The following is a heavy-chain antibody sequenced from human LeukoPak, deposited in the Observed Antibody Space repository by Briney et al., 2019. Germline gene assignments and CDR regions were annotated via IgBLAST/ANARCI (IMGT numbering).Heavy chain of an antibody. Sequence: PGGSLRLSCAASGFTFSTYSMNWVRQAPGKGLEWVSSISSTSSYIYYADSVKGRFTISRDNAKNSLYLQMNSLRAEDTASYYCAKESDYDILTGYWDCWGQGTLVTVSS. CDR2: ISSTSSYI. CDR1: GFTFSTYS. D-gene: IGHD3-9*01. CDR3: AKESDYDILTGYWDC. J-gene: IGHJ4*02. V-gene: IGHV3-21*04.